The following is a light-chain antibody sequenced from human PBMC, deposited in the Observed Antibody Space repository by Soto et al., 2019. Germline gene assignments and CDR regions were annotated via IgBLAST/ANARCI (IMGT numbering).Light chain of an antibody. CDR1: TGAVTSSHY. V-gene: IGLV7-46*01. Sequence: QAVVTQEPSLTVSPGGTVTLTCGSSTGAVTSSHYPYWLQQKPGQAPRTLIYDTSNKHSWTPARFSGSLLGGKAALTLSGAQPEDEAECYCLLCYGAAQLVFGGGTKLTVL. CDR2: DTS. CDR3: LLCYGAAQLV. J-gene: IGLJ2*01.